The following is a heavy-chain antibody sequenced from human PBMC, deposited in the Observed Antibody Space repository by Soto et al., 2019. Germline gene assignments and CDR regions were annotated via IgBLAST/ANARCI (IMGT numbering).Heavy chain of an antibody. D-gene: IGHD1-26*01. Sequence: ASVKVSCKASGYTFTSYAMHWVRQAPGQRLEWMGWINAGNGNTKYSQKFQGRVTITRDTSASTAYMELSSLRSEDTAVYYCARWRSGSYSAFDYWGQGTLVTVS. CDR2: INAGNGNT. CDR3: ARWRSGSYSAFDY. J-gene: IGHJ4*02. CDR1: GYTFTSYA. V-gene: IGHV1-3*01.